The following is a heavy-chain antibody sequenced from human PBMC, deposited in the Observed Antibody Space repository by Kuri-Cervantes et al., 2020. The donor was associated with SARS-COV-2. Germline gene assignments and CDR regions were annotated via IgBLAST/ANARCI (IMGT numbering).Heavy chain of an antibody. Sequence: SETLSPTCAVYGGPFSGYYWSWIRRPPGKGLEWIGEINHSGSPNYNPSPKSRVAISVDTSKNQFSLKLSSVTAAVTAVYYCARVYGNMSTVSGSGYYGMDVWGQGTTVTVSS. CDR1: GGPFSGYY. CDR2: INHSGSP. CDR3: ARVYGNMSTVSGSGYYGMDV. V-gene: IGHV4-34*01. D-gene: IGHD4-17*01. J-gene: IGHJ6*02.